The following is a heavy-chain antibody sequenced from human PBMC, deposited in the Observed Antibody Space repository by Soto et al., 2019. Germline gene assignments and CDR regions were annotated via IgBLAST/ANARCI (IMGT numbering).Heavy chain of an antibody. CDR2: IYYSGST. CDR1: GGSISSYY. Sequence: SETLSLTCTVSGGSISSYYWSWIRQPPGKGLEWIGYIYYSGSTNYNPSLKSRVTISVDTSKNQFSLKLSSVTAADTAVYYCATSPGYSSSWYYFDYWGQGTLVTVSS. V-gene: IGHV4-59*01. CDR3: ATSPGYSSSWYYFDY. D-gene: IGHD6-13*01. J-gene: IGHJ4*02.